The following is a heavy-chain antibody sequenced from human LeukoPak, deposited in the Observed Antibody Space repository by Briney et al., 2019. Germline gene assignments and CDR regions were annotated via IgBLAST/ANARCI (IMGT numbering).Heavy chain of an antibody. V-gene: IGHV1-46*01. CDR3: ARDKSARYCSSTSCYLIDY. D-gene: IGHD2-2*01. J-gene: IGHJ4*02. Sequence: ASVKVSCKASGYTFTSYYMHWVRQAPGQGLEWMGIINPSGGSTSYAQKFQGRVTMTRDTSTSTVYMELSSLRSEDTAVYYCARDKSARYCSSTSCYLIDYWGQGTLVTVSS. CDR2: INPSGGST. CDR1: GYTFTSYY.